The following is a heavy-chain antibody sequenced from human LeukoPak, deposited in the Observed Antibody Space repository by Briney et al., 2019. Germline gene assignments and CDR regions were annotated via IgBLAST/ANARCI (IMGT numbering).Heavy chain of an antibody. J-gene: IGHJ4*02. Sequence: SETLSLTCAVYGGSFSGYYWSWIRQPPGKGLEWIGEINHSGSTNYNPSLKSRVTISVDTSKNQFSLKLSSVTAADTAVYYCARSWVVRGVLGYYFDYWGQGTLVTVSS. D-gene: IGHD3-10*01. CDR2: INHSGST. CDR3: ARSWVVRGVLGYYFDY. V-gene: IGHV4-34*01. CDR1: GGSFSGYY.